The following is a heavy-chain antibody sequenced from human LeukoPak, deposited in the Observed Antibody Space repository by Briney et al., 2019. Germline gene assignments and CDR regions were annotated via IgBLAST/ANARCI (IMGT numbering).Heavy chain of an antibody. D-gene: IGHD3-10*01. Sequence: GRSLRLSCAVSGFTFSSYGMHWVRQAPGKGLEWVAVISFDASKKYYADSVKGRFTISRDNSKNTLYVQMNGLRAEETAVYYCAKDVDAFGSGSYVEGFDYWGQGTLVTVSS. CDR3: AKDVDAFGSGSYVEGFDY. CDR1: GFTFSSYG. V-gene: IGHV3-30*18. J-gene: IGHJ4*02. CDR2: ISFDASKK.